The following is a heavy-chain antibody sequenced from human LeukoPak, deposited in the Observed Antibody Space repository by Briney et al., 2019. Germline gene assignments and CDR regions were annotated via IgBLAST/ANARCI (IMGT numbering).Heavy chain of an antibody. D-gene: IGHD1-26*01. CDR3: ARGGFDY. CDR1: GFTFSRYS. J-gene: IGHJ4*02. V-gene: IGHV3-48*02. Sequence: GGTLRLSCAASGFTFSRYSMIWVRQAPGKGLEWVSYISSSSSTIHYADSLKGRFTISRDNAKNSLYLQMNSLRDEDTAVYYCARGGFDYWGQGTLVTVSS. CDR2: ISSSSSTI.